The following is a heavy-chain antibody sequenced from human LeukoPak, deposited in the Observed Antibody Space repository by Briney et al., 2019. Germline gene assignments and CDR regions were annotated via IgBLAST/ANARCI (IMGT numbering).Heavy chain of an antibody. CDR2: ISGSGGST. J-gene: IGHJ4*02. D-gene: IGHD1-26*01. CDR3: AKAVGATLKALFDY. Sequence: PGASLRLSCAASGFTFSSYAMSWVRQAPGKGLEWVSAISGSGGSTYYADSVKGRFTISRDNSKNTLYLQMKSLRAEDTAVYYCAKAVGATLKALFDYWGQGTLVTVSS. V-gene: IGHV3-23*01. CDR1: GFTFSSYA.